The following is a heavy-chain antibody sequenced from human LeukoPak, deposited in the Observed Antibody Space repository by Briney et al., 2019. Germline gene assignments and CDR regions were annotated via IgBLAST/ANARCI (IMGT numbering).Heavy chain of an antibody. CDR3: AELGITMIGGV. CDR2: IYSDNT. Sequence: GGSLRLSCAASRFTFSSYSMNWVRQAPGKGLEWVSFIYSDNTHYSDSVKGRFTISRDNSKNTLYLQMNSLRAEDTAVYYCAELGITMIGGVWGKGTTVTISS. D-gene: IGHD3-10*02. J-gene: IGHJ6*04. CDR1: RFTFSSYS. V-gene: IGHV3-66*01.